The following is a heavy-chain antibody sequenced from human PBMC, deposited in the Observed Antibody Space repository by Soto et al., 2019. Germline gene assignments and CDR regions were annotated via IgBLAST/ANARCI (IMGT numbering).Heavy chain of an antibody. CDR3: ARERDTAMAELDY. Sequence: GGSLRLSCAASGFTFSSYGMHWVRQAPGKGLEWVAVIWYDGSNKYYADSVKGRFTISRDNSKNTLYLQMNSLRAEDTAVYYCARERDTAMAELDYWGQGTLVTVSS. CDR2: IWYDGSNK. J-gene: IGHJ4*02. D-gene: IGHD5-18*01. CDR1: GFTFSSYG. V-gene: IGHV3-33*01.